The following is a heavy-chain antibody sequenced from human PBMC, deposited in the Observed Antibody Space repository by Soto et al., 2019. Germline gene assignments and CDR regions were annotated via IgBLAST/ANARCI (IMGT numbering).Heavy chain of an antibody. J-gene: IGHJ5*02. CDR1: GGSISAYY. CDR2: IYYSGGT. V-gene: IGHV4-59*01. D-gene: IGHD1-26*01. CDR3: ARVGSGSYYDFNWFDP. Sequence: SETLSLTCTFSGGSISAYYWSWIRQPPGKGLEWIGHIYYSGGTYYCPSLMGRVTISIDTSKKQFSLKLRSVTAADTAVYYCARVGSGSYYDFNWFDPWGQGKVVTVSS.